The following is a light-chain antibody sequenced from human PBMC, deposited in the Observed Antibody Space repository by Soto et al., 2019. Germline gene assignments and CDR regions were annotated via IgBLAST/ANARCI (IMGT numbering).Light chain of an antibody. J-gene: IGKJ5*01. CDR2: GAS. CDR3: QQHSSSPPVT. Sequence: EIVLTQSPGTLSLSPGERATLSCGASQSVSSSYLAWYQQKPGQTPRLLIYGASSRATGIPARFSGSGSGTDFTLTISRLEPEDFAVYYCQQHSSSPPVTFGQGTRLEIK. CDR1: QSVSSSY. V-gene: IGKV3-20*01.